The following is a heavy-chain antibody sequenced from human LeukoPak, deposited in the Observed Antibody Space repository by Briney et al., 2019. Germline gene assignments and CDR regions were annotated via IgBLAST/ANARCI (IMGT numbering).Heavy chain of an antibody. J-gene: IGHJ4*02. Sequence: TGGSLRLSCAASGFTFSSYSMNWVRQAPGKGLEWVSYISSSSSTIYYADSVKGRFTVSRDNAKNSLYLQMNSLRAEDTAVYYCARGTAYYVNDYWGQGALVTVSS. V-gene: IGHV3-48*01. CDR1: GFTFSSYS. D-gene: IGHD1-26*01. CDR3: ARGTAYYVNDY. CDR2: ISSSSSTI.